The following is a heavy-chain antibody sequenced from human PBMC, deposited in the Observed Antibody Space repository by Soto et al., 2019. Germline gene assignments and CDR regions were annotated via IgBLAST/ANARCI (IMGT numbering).Heavy chain of an antibody. Sequence: QVQLVQSGAEVKKPGASVKVSCKASGYTFTSYDINWVRQATGQGLEWMGWMNPNSGNTGYAQKFRGRVTMTRNTSISTAYMELSSLRSEDTTVYYCARERTGTTSMDVWGQGTTVTVSS. CDR3: ARERTGTTSMDV. V-gene: IGHV1-8*01. J-gene: IGHJ6*02. D-gene: IGHD1-1*01. CDR2: MNPNSGNT. CDR1: GYTFTSYD.